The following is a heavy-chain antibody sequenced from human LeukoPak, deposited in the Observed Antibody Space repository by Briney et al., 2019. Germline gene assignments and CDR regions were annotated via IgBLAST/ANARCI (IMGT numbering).Heavy chain of an antibody. CDR1: GGSISNTNW. V-gene: IGHV4/OR15-8*02. J-gene: IGHJ4*02. CDR3: SRESGPFCPFGY. Sequence: SGTLSLTCGVSGGSISNTNWWSWVRQPPGQGLEWIGEISLAGQPNYHPSLNGRVTMSLDKSSNQLSLHLTSVTAADTATYFCSRESGPFCPFGYWGQGTLVIVSS. D-gene: IGHD1-26*01. CDR2: ISLAGQP.